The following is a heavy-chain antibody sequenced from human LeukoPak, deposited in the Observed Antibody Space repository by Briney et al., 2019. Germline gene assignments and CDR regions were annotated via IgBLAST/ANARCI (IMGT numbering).Heavy chain of an antibody. V-gene: IGHV3-23*01. Sequence: TGGSLRLSCAASGFTLSSYAMTWVRQAPGKGLEWVSSISETGTGRYHADAVKGRFTISRDTSKNTVHLQLIRLRAEDTATYYCARGYPTVTPHYYRDMDVWGQGTRVTVS. CDR3: ARGYPTVTPHYYRDMDV. CDR2: ISETGTGR. J-gene: IGHJ6*02. CDR1: GFTLSSYA. D-gene: IGHD4-17*01.